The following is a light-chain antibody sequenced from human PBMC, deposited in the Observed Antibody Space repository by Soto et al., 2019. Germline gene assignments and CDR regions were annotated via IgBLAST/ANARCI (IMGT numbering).Light chain of an antibody. Sequence: DIPMTQSPSSVSAFVGDRVTITCRASQGINNWLAWYQQRPGKAPKVLIYAASSLQSGVPSRFSGSGSGTDFTLTINSLQPEDFATYYCQQANSFPYTFGQGTKLEIK. CDR1: QGINNW. J-gene: IGKJ2*01. CDR3: QQANSFPYT. V-gene: IGKV1D-12*01. CDR2: AAS.